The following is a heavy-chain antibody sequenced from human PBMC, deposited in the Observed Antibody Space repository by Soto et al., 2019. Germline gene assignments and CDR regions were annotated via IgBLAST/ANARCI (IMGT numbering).Heavy chain of an antibody. J-gene: IGHJ4*02. V-gene: IGHV4-34*01. CDR1: GGSFSGYY. CDR2: INHSGST. D-gene: IGHD5-12*01. CDR3: ARMRWLQPFDY. Sequence: QVQLQQWGAGLLKPSETLSLTCAVYGGSFSGYYWSWIRQPPGKGLEWIGEINHSGSTNYNPSLKSRVTISVDTSKNQFSLKLSSVTAADTAVYYCARMRWLQPFDYWGQGTLVTVSS.